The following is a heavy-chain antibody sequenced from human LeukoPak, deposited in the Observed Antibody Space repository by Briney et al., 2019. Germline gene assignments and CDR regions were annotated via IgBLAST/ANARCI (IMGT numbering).Heavy chain of an antibody. CDR3: ARVGYYYYYYMDV. J-gene: IGHJ6*03. Sequence: SETLSLTCTVSGDPISSNSNYKWSWIRQPPGKGLEWIGEINHSGSTNYNPSLKSRVTISVDTSKNQFSLKLSSVTAADTAVYYCARVGYYYYYYMDVWGKGTTVTVSS. V-gene: IGHV4-61*05. CDR1: GDPISSNSNYK. CDR2: INHSGST.